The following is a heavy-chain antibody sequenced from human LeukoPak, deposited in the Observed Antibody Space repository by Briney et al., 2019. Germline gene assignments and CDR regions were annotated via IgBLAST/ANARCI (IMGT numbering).Heavy chain of an antibody. D-gene: IGHD6-13*01. Sequence: PSETLSLTCAVYGGSFSGYYWSWIRQPPGKGLEWIGEINHSGSTNYNPPLKSRVTIPVDTSKNQFSLKLSSVTAADTAVYYCARGVEAAAVDYYYYMDVWGKGTTVTVSS. V-gene: IGHV4-34*01. J-gene: IGHJ6*03. CDR3: ARGVEAAAVDYYYYMDV. CDR2: INHSGST. CDR1: GGSFSGYY.